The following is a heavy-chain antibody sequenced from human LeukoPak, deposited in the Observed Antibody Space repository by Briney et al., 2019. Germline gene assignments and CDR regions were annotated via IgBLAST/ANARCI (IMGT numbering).Heavy chain of an antibody. J-gene: IGHJ3*02. V-gene: IGHV3-66*01. CDR3: ARVRNYDSSGYYSLDAFDI. Sequence: GGSLRLSCAASGFTVSSNYMSWVRQAPGKGLERVSVIYSGGSTYYADSVKGRFTISRDNSKNTLYLQMNSLRAEDTAVYYCARVRNYDSSGYYSLDAFDIWGQGTMVTVSS. CDR2: IYSGGST. CDR1: GFTVSSNY. D-gene: IGHD3-22*01.